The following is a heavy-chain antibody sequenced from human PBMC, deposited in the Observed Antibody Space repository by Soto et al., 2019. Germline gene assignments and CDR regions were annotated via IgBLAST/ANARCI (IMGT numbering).Heavy chain of an antibody. Sequence: SETLSLTCAVYGGSFSCYYWTWIRQPPGKGLEWIGEITHSGSTNYNPSLKGRVTISVDTSKNQFSLNLNSVTAADTAVYYCARSSVRGWSYWGQGTLVTVSS. V-gene: IGHV4-34*01. CDR3: ARSSVRGWSY. CDR1: GGSFSCYY. D-gene: IGHD3-10*02. J-gene: IGHJ4*02. CDR2: ITHSGST.